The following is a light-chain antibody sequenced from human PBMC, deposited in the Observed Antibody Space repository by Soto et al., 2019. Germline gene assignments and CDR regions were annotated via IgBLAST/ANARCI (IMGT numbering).Light chain of an antibody. J-gene: IGLJ1*01. CDR1: SSDVGGYNY. CDR2: DVS. CDR3: SSYTSSSTYV. Sequence: QSVLNQPASVSGSPGQSITISCTGTSSDVGGYNYVSWYQQHPGKAPKLMIYDVSNRPSGVSNRFSGSKSGNTASLTISGLQAEDEADYYCSSYTSSSTYVFGTGTKVT. V-gene: IGLV2-14*01.